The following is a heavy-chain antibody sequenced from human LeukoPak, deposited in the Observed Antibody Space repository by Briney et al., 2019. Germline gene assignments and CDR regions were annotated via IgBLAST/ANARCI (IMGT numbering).Heavy chain of an antibody. D-gene: IGHD3-10*01. CDR3: ARARTVWSNFDY. Sequence: SVKVSCKASGGTFSSYAISWVRQAPGQGLEWMGRIIPILGIANYAQKFQGRVTITADKSTSTAYMELSSLRSEDTAVYYCARARTVWSNFDYWGQGTLITVSS. CDR2: IIPILGIA. J-gene: IGHJ4*02. V-gene: IGHV1-69*04. CDR1: GGTFSSYA.